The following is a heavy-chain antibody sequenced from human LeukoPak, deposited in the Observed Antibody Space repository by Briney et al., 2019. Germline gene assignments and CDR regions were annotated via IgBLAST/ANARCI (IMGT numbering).Heavy chain of an antibody. V-gene: IGHV3-30*18. Sequence: GGSLRLSCAASGSTFSSYGMHWVRQAPGKGLEWVAVISYDGSNRYYADSVKGRFTISRDNSKNTLYLQMYSLRAEDTAVYYCAKGRWSLYYFDYWGQGTLVTVSS. D-gene: IGHD4-23*01. CDR3: AKGRWSLYYFDY. J-gene: IGHJ4*02. CDR1: GSTFSSYG. CDR2: ISYDGSNR.